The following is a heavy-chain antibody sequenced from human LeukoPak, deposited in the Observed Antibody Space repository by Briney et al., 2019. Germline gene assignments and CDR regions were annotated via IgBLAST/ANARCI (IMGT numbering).Heavy chain of an antibody. J-gene: IGHJ6*02. V-gene: IGHV3-30-3*01. D-gene: IGHD2-15*01. CDR2: ISYDGSNK. Sequence: GSLSLSCAASGFTFSSYAMHWVRQAPGKGLEWVAVISYDGSNKYYADSVKGRFTISRDNSKNTLYLQMNSLRAEDTAVYYCAKVCGGSCYYGMDVWGQGTTVTVSS. CDR3: AKVCGGSCYYGMDV. CDR1: GFTFSSYA.